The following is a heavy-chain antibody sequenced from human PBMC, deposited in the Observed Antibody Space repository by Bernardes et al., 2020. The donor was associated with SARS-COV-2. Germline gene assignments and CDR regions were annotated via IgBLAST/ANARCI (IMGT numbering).Heavy chain of an antibody. CDR1: GFTFDDYA. V-gene: IGHV3-9*01. J-gene: IGHJ4*02. Sequence: GGSLRLSCAASGFTFDDYAMHWVRQAPGKGLEWVSGISWNSGSIGYADSVKGRFTISRDNAKNSLYLQMNSLRAEDTALYYCAKPGYSGQADYWGQGTLVTVSS. D-gene: IGHD5-12*01. CDR3: AKPGYSGQADY. CDR2: ISWNSGSI.